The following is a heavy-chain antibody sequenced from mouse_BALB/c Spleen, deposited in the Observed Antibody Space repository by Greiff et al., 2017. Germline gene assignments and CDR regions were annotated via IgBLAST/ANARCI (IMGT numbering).Heavy chain of an antibody. V-gene: IGHV3-8*02. CDR3: SRYYYGSSYVGWYFDV. CDR2: ISYSGST. J-gene: IGHJ1*01. D-gene: IGHD1-1*01. CDR1: GDSITSGY. Sequence: ESGPSLVKPSQTLSLTCSVTGDSITSGYWNWIRKFPGNKLEYMGYISYSGSTYYNPSLKSRISITRDTSKTQYYLQLNSVTTEDTATYYCSRYYYGSSYVGWYFDVWGAGTTVTVSS.